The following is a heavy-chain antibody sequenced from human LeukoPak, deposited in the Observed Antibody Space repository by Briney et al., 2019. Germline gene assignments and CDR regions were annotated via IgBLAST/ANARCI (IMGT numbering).Heavy chain of an antibody. D-gene: IGHD2-2*01. CDR1: GGSLLSSSYS. Sequence: PSETLSLTSTVPGGSLLSSSYSWGWIRQPPGKGLERTWSIYYSGRTYYNPSLKSRVTISVDTSKNQFSLKLSSVTAADTAVYYCARRSRVVPAAISYYYYYYMDVWGKGTTVTVSS. CDR2: IYYSGRT. J-gene: IGHJ6*03. CDR3: ARRSRVVPAAISYYYYYYMDV. V-gene: IGHV4-39*01.